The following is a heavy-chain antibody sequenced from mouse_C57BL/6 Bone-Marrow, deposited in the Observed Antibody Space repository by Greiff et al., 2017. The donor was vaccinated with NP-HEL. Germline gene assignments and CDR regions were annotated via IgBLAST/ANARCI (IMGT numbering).Heavy chain of an antibody. V-gene: IGHV1-39*01. Sequence: SGPELVKPGASVKISCKASGYSFTDYNMNWVKQSNGKSLEWIGVINPNYGTTSYNQKFKGKATLTVDKSSSTAYMQHNALTSEDTAVYYCASSPRAMDDWGKGASVTVSS. J-gene: IGHJ4*01. CDR2: INPNYGTT. CDR1: GYSFTDYN. CDR3: ASSPRAMDD.